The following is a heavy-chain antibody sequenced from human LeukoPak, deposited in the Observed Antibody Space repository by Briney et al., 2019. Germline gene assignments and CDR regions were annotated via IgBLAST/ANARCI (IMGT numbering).Heavy chain of an antibody. Sequence: SGGSLRLSCAASGFTFSSYAMSWVRQAPGKGLEWVSAISGSGGSTYYADSVKGRFTISRDNSKNTLYLQMNSLRAEDTAVYYCATQSTGYSSSWYVVTARAFDYWGQGTLVTVSS. CDR1: GFTFSSYA. CDR3: ATQSTGYSSSWYVVTARAFDY. V-gene: IGHV3-23*01. CDR2: ISGSGGST. J-gene: IGHJ4*02. D-gene: IGHD6-13*01.